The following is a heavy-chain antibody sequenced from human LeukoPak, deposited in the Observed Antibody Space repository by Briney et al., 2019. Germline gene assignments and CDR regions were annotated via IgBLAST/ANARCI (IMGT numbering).Heavy chain of an antibody. CDR3: EAHLSRGPYYFDY. D-gene: IGHD3-10*01. Sequence: PGGSLRLSCAASGFTFSSYAMSWVRQAPGKGLEWVSAISGSGGSTYYADSVKGRFTISRDNSKNTLYLQMNSLRAEDTAVYYCEAHLSRGPYYFDYWGQGTLVTVSS. CDR2: ISGSGGST. J-gene: IGHJ4*02. V-gene: IGHV3-23*01. CDR1: GFTFSSYA.